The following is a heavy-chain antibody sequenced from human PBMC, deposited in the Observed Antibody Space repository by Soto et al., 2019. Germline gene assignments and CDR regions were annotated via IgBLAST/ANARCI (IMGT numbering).Heavy chain of an antibody. V-gene: IGHV3-48*02. CDR1: GLTLSTNS. J-gene: IGHJ4*02. CDR2: ISSSSSTI. CDR3: ARDSSDY. Sequence: EVQLVESGGAWVHLGGSLSLPGEAPGLTLSTNSRTGVRKAPGKGLEWVSYISSSSSTIYYADSVKGRFTISRDNAKNSLYLQMNSLRDEDTAVYYCARDSSDYWGQGTLVTVSS. D-gene: IGHD2-15*01.